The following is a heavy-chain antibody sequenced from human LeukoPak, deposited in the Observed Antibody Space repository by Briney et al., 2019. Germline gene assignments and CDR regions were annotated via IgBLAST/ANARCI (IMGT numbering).Heavy chain of an antibody. CDR1: GGSISSYY. J-gene: IGHJ6*03. Sequence: PSETLSLTCTVSGGSISSYYWSWIRQPPGKGLEWIGYIYYSGSTNYNPSLKSRVAISVDTSKNQFSLKLSSVTAADTAVYYCARYSITMVQGVIVYYYYMDAWGKGTTVTISS. CDR3: ARYSITMVQGVIVYYYYMDA. D-gene: IGHD3-10*01. CDR2: IYYSGST. V-gene: IGHV4-59*12.